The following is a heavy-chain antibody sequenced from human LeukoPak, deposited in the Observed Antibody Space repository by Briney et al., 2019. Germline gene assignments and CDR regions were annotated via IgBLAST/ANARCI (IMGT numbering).Heavy chain of an antibody. CDR1: GFTFDDYA. CDR2: ISWNSGSI. J-gene: IGHJ4*02. Sequence: SLRLSCAASGFTFDDYAMHWVRQAPGKGLEWVSGISWNSGSIGYADSVKGRFTISRDNAKNSLYLQMNSLRAEDTALYYCAKSGAVAGYFDYWGQGTLVTVSS. CDR3: AKSGAVAGYFDY. V-gene: IGHV3-9*01. D-gene: IGHD6-19*01.